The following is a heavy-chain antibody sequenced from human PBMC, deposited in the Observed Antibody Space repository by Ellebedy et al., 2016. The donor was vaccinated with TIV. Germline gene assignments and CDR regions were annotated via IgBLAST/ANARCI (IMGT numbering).Heavy chain of an antibody. V-gene: IGHV1-2*02. CDR1: GYTFTGYY. D-gene: IGHD3-10*01. Sequence: AASVNVSCKASGYTFTGYYMHWVRQAPGQGLEWMGWINPNSGGTNYAQKFQGRVTMTRDTSISTAYMELSRLRSDDTAVYYCARVVYYGSGSYSITYYYGMDVWGQGTTVTVSS. CDR3: ARVVYYGSGSYSITYYYGMDV. CDR2: INPNSGGT. J-gene: IGHJ6*02.